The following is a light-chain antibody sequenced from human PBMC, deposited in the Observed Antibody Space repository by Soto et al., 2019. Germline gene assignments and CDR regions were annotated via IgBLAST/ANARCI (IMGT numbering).Light chain of an antibody. J-gene: IGKJ4*01. CDR1: QTITNY. CDR2: AAS. V-gene: IGKV1-39*01. CDR3: QQSYTTPPT. Sequence: DIQVTQSPSSLSASVGDRVTITCRSSQTITNYLNWYQQKPGKAPKILIYAASSLQSGVPSRFSGSGSGTDFTLTITSLQPEDFATYYCQQSYTTPPTFGGGTKVEIK.